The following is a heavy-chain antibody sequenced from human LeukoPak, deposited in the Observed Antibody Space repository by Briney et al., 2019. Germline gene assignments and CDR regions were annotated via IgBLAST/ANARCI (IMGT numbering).Heavy chain of an antibody. J-gene: IGHJ4*02. CDR1: GYSXTGYY. D-gene: IGHD5-18*01. CDR2: INPNSGGT. CDR3: ARDLGYSYMIDY. V-gene: IGHV1-2*02. Sequence: ASVKVSCKASGYSXTGYYVHWVRQAPGQGLEWMGWINPNSGGTNYAQKFQGRVTMTRDTSISTAYMELSRLRSDDTAVYFCARDLGYSYMIDYWGQGTLVTVSS.